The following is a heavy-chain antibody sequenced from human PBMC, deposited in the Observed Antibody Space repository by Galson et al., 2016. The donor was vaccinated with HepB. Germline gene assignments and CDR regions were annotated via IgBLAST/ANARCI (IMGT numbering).Heavy chain of an antibody. CDR1: GFTFSRDP. V-gene: IGHV3-30-3*01. Sequence: SLRLSCAASGFTFSRDPMHWVRQAPGKGLEWVAVISSDGRSQYYPDSVKGRFTISRDNSKNTLYLQMNSLRRDEDTAVYYCARENYYGSGILSALDYWGQGTLVTVSS. CDR2: ISSDGRSQ. J-gene: IGHJ4*02. CDR3: ARENYYGSGILSALDY. D-gene: IGHD3-10*01.